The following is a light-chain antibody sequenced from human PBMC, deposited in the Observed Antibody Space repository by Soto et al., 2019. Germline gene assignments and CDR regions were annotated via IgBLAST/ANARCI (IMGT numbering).Light chain of an antibody. CDR2: EVN. V-gene: IGLV2-8*01. J-gene: IGLJ1*01. CDR1: SSDVGGYKY. Sequence: QSALTQPPSASGSPGQSVTISCTGTSSDVGGYKYVSWYQQHPGKAPKLMIFEVNKRPSGVPDRFSGSKSGNTASLTASGLQAEDEDDYYCSSYAGINNLGVFGTGTKVTVL. CDR3: SSYAGINNLGV.